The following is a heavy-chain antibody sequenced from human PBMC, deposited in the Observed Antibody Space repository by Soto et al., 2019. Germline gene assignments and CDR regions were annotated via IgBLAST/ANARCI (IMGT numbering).Heavy chain of an antibody. Sequence: QVQLVQSGAEVKKPGSSVKVSCKASGGTFSSYAISWVRQAPGPGLEWMGGIIHIFGTANYAQKFQGRVTITADESTRTAYMELSSLRSEDTAVYYCSKSIPDRDYYYGMDVWGQGTTVTVSS. CDR1: GGTFSSYA. V-gene: IGHV1-69*01. CDR2: IIHIFGTA. J-gene: IGHJ6*02. CDR3: SKSIPDRDYYYGMDV. D-gene: IGHD3-3*02.